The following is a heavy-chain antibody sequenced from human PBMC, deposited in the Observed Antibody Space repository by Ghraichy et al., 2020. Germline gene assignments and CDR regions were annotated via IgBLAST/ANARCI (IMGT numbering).Heavy chain of an antibody. CDR3: APGEGPGEAVDY. Sequence: SETLSLTCTVSGGSISSYDYYWGWIRQPPGKGLEWFGSISYTGSTHYNPALKSRVTISVVTSKNQFFLKLSSVTAADTAVYYCAPGEGPGEAVDYWGRGTLVTVSS. J-gene: IGHJ4*02. V-gene: IGHV4-39*01. CDR1: GGSISSYDYY. CDR2: ISYTGST. D-gene: IGHD7-27*01.